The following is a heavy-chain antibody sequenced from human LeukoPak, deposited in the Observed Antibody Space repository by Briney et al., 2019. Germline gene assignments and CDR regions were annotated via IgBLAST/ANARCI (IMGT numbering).Heavy chain of an antibody. Sequence: GGSLRLSCAASGSSFSDYYMSWVRQAPGKGLEWVSYISSSGSTIYYADSVKGRFTISRDNAKNSLYLQMNSLRAEDTAVYYCARAGSTNYYFDYWGQGTLVTVSS. J-gene: IGHJ4*02. CDR3: ARAGSTNYYFDY. CDR2: ISSSGSTI. V-gene: IGHV3-11*04. D-gene: IGHD1-26*01. CDR1: GSSFSDYY.